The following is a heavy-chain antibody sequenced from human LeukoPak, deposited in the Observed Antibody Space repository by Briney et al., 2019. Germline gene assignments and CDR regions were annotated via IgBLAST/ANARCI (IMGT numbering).Heavy chain of an antibody. D-gene: IGHD3-9*01. CDR2: ISGSDGST. Sequence: GGSLRLSGAASGFTFSRYAMSWVRQAPGKGLEWVSAISGSDGSTYYADSAKGRFTISRDSSKNTLYLQMNSLRAEDTAVYYCAKGGSYFDILTGYYRPYYYMDVWGKGTTVTVSS. CDR1: GFTFSRYA. V-gene: IGHV3-23*01. CDR3: AKGGSYFDILTGYYRPYYYMDV. J-gene: IGHJ6*03.